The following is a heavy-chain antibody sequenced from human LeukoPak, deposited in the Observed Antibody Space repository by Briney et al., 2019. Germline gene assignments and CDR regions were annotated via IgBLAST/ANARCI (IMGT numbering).Heavy chain of an antibody. CDR1: GFTFSSYS. CDR2: ISSSSSYI. J-gene: IGHJ4*02. CDR3: ARAPYDILTGYYEDYFDY. D-gene: IGHD3-9*01. Sequence: KPGGPLRLSCAASGFTFSSYSMNWVRQAPGKGLEWVSSISSSSSYIYYADSVKGRFTISRDNAKNSLYLQMNSLRAEDTAVYYCARAPYDILTGYYEDYFDYWGQGTLVTVSS. V-gene: IGHV3-21*01.